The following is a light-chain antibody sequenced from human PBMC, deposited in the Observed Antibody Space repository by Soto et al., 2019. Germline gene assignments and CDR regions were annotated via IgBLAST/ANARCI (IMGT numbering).Light chain of an antibody. CDR2: GAS. Sequence: EIVLTQSPGTLSLSPGERATLSCRASQSVSSNLAWYQQKPGQAPRLLIYGASSRATGIPDRVSGSGSGTDFTLTISRPEPEDFAVYYCQQYGSSPTTFGHGTKVDIK. CDR1: QSVSSN. J-gene: IGKJ1*01. V-gene: IGKV3-20*01. CDR3: QQYGSSPTT.